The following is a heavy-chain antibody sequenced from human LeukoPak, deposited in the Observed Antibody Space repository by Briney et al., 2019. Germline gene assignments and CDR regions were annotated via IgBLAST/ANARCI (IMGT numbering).Heavy chain of an antibody. Sequence: QPGGSLRLSCAASGFTFSSYGMHWVRQAPGKGLEWVAFIRYDGSNKYYADSVKGRFTISGDNSKNTLYLQMNSLRAEDTAVYYCAKDPLSWDGHTEDYWGQGTLVTVSS. CDR3: AKDPLSWDGHTEDY. J-gene: IGHJ4*02. D-gene: IGHD5-24*01. CDR2: IRYDGSNK. CDR1: GFTFSSYG. V-gene: IGHV3-30*02.